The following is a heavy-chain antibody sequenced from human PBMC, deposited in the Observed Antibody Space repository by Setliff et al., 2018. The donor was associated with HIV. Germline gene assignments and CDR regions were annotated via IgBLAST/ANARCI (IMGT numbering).Heavy chain of an antibody. CDR3: ARHPGSTSTWYKGSFDV. V-gene: IGHV4-38-2*02. D-gene: IGHD6-13*01. CDR1: GYSISSGYH. CDR2: LFHSGNT. J-gene: IGHJ3*01. Sequence: PSETLSLTCIVSGYSISSGYHWAWIRQPPGKGLEWLGSLFHSGNTYYTPSVKSRVIISVDPSKNQFSLKVKPVTAADTAMYYCARHPGSTSTWYKGSFDVWGQGRMVTASS.